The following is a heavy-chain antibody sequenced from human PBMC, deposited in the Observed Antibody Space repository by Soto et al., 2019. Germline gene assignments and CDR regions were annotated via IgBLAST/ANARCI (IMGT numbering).Heavy chain of an antibody. Sequence: PGGSLRLSCAASGFTFSSYGMHWVRQAPGKGLEWVAVISYDGSNKYYADSVKGRFTISRDNSKNTLYLQMNSLRAEDTAVYYCAKVPPPEWLRFYFDYWGQGTLVTVSS. J-gene: IGHJ4*02. D-gene: IGHD5-12*01. CDR1: GFTFSSYG. CDR3: AKVPPPEWLRFYFDY. CDR2: ISYDGSNK. V-gene: IGHV3-30*18.